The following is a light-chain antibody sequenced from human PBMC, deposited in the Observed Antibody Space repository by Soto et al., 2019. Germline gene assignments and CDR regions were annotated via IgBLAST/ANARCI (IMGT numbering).Light chain of an antibody. CDR1: SSDVGVYTY. Sequence: QSALTQPPSASGSPGQSVTISCTGTSSDVGVYTYVSWYQQHPGRAPKLMIYEVDQRPSDIPNRFSGSKSGSTAFLTVSGLQAEDEAEYYCSSYAGTNNSVFGTGTKVTVL. CDR2: EVD. V-gene: IGLV2-8*01. J-gene: IGLJ1*01. CDR3: SSYAGTNNSV.